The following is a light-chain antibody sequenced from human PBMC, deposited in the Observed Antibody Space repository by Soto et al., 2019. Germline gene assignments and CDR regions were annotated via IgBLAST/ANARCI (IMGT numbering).Light chain of an antibody. CDR2: SAS. CDR3: QQSYRTPRT. CDR1: QSISDY. Sequence: DIPMTQSPSSLSASIGDRVTITCRASQSISDYLNWYQQKPGNAPKLLIYSASTLHSGVPSRFSGSGSGTDFTLTISSLQPEDFATYYCQQSYRTPRTFGQGTKVEIK. V-gene: IGKV1-39*01. J-gene: IGKJ1*01.